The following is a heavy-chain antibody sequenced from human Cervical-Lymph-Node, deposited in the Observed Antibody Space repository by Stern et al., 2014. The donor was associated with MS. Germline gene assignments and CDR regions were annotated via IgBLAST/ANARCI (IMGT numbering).Heavy chain of an antibody. CDR3: AREPQGGAWYYGMDV. J-gene: IGHJ6*02. CDR2: ISSVGS. Sequence: EMQLVESGGGLVKTGGSLLLSCAASGFPFSSHSMNWVRQAPGKGLEWVSSISSVGSFYAESVQGRFTISRDNAKDSLFLQMNSLRVDDTAVYYCAREPQGGAWYYGMDVWGQGTTVTVSS. D-gene: IGHD1-26*01. V-gene: IGHV3-21*06. CDR1: GFPFSSHS.